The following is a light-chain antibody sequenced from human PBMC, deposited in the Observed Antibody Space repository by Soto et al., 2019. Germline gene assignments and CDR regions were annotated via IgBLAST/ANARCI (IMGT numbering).Light chain of an antibody. V-gene: IGLV6-57*04. CDR1: SGRIASNY. CDR3: QSYDSAAFVV. Sequence: NFMLTQPHSVSGSPGKKVTISCTRSSGRIASNYVQWYQQRPGSVPTIVIYEDDQRLSGVPDRFSGSVDSSSNSASLIISGLKSEDEADYYCQSYDSAAFVVFGGGTKVTVL. CDR2: EDD. J-gene: IGLJ2*01.